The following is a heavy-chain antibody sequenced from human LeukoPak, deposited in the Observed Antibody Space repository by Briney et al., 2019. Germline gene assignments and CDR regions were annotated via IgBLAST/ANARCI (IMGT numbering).Heavy chain of an antibody. Sequence: GGSLRLSCAATGFTYSSHAMHWVRQAPGKGLEWVALMSHSGVKESYADSVKGRFTISRDNSKNTLYLQMNSLRAEDTAVYYCAQEGIAVPHLTRGYFNLWGRGTLVTVSS. CDR1: GFTYSSHA. D-gene: IGHD6-19*01. CDR2: MSHSGVKE. CDR3: AQEGIAVPHLTRGYFNL. V-gene: IGHV3-30-3*02. J-gene: IGHJ2*01.